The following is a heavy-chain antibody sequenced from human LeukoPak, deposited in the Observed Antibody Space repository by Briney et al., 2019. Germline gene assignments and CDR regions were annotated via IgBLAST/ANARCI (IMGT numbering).Heavy chain of an antibody. Sequence: GTSLRLSCAASAFTFSSYGMHWVRQAPGKGLEWVALISYDGSNKYYTDSVKGRFTISRDNAKNTLYLQMSSLRAEDTAVYYCARVLTGSWDWFDPWGQGTLVTVSS. CDR1: AFTFSSYG. CDR2: ISYDGSNK. D-gene: IGHD2-8*02. V-gene: IGHV3-30*03. J-gene: IGHJ5*02. CDR3: ARVLTGSWDWFDP.